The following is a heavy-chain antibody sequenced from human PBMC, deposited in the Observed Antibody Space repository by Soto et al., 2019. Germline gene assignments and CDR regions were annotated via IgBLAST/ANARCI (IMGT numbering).Heavy chain of an antibody. D-gene: IGHD3-16*01. Sequence: SETLSLTCTLSAGSISSGDYYWGWIRQPPGKGLEWIGYIYYSGSTYYNPSLKSRVTISVDASTNQFSLKLSSVTAADTAVYYCARDRGLRLGEWGNWFDPWGQGTLVTVSS. CDR2: IYYSGST. CDR3: ARDRGLRLGEWGNWFDP. CDR1: AGSISSGDYY. J-gene: IGHJ5*02. V-gene: IGHV4-30-4*01.